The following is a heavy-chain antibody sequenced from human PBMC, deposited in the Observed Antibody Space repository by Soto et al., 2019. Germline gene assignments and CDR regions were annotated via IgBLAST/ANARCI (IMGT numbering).Heavy chain of an antibody. V-gene: IGHV1-69*06. Sequence: SVKVSCKASGGTFSSYAISWVRQAPGQGLEWMGGIIPIFGTANYAQKFQGRVTITADKSTSTAYMELSSLRSEDTAVYYCARFIAGPWGYYYYGMDVWGQGTTVTVSS. CDR3: ARFIAGPWGYYYYGMDV. CDR1: GGTFSSYA. D-gene: IGHD6-13*01. J-gene: IGHJ6*02. CDR2: IIPIFGTA.